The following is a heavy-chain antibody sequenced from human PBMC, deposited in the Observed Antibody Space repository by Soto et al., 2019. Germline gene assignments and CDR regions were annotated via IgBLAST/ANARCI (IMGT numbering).Heavy chain of an antibody. D-gene: IGHD3-3*01. CDR1: GFTLSDYY. CDR2: IGHTGSPI. V-gene: IGHV3-11*01. Sequence: QVELVESGGGLVKPGWSLTLSCVGSGFTLSDYYMSWIRQVPGKGLEWVAYIGHTGSPIFYADSVRGRFTISRVNAKNSVSLQMNSLRAEDTALYYCARGSWYYCFDWWGQGTLVTVSS. J-gene: IGHJ4*02. CDR3: ARGSWYYCFDW.